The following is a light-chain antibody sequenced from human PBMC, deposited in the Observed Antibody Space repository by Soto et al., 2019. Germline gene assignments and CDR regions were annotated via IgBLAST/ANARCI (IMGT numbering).Light chain of an antibody. V-gene: IGLV1-44*01. Sequence: QSVLTQSPSASGTPGQRVSISCSGSTSNIGTNTVSWYQHVPGTAPKLLIYSNDQRPSAVPGRFSGPKSGTSASLAISGLLSEDEADYYCATWDDSLNVVFGGGTKVTVL. J-gene: IGLJ2*01. CDR3: ATWDDSLNVV. CDR2: SND. CDR1: TSNIGTNT.